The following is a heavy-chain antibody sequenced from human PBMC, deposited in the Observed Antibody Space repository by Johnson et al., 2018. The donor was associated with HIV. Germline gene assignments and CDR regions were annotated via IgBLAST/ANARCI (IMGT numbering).Heavy chain of an antibody. V-gene: IGHV3-15*01. CDR1: GFIFNDAW. CDR3: TTEGDAFDI. J-gene: IGHJ3*02. Sequence: VQLVESGGGLVKPGESLRLSCAASGFIFNDAWMNWVRQAPGKGLEWVGRIKSKTDGGTTEYAAPVKGRFTISRDDSRNMLSLQMNSLKTEDTAVYYCTTEGDAFDIWGQGTMVTVSS. CDR2: IKSKTDGGTT.